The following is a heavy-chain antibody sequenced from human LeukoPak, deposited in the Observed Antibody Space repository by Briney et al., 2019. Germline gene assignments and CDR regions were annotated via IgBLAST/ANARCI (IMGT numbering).Heavy chain of an antibody. Sequence: GGSLRLSCAASGFTFSSYSMNWVRQAPGKGLEWVSYISSSSSTIYYADSVKGRFTISRDNAKNSLYLQMNSLRAEDTAVYYCARTRAGSSDAFDIWGQGTMVTVSS. V-gene: IGHV3-48*01. CDR2: ISSSSSTI. CDR1: GFTFSSYS. J-gene: IGHJ3*02. D-gene: IGHD4/OR15-4a*01. CDR3: ARTRAGSSDAFDI.